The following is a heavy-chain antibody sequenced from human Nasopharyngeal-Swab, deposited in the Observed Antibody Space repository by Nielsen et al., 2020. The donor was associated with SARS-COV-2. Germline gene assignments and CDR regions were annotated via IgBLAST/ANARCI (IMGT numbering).Heavy chain of an antibody. D-gene: IGHD3-10*01. CDR1: GGTFSRYA. CDR3: ARGPYYYGSEEYFDY. Sequence: SVKVSCKASGGTFSRYAISWVRQAPGQGLEWMGGIIPIFGTANYAQKFQGRVTITADESTSTAYMELSSLRSEDTAVYYCARGPYYYGSEEYFDYWGQGTLVTVSS. V-gene: IGHV1-69*13. J-gene: IGHJ4*02. CDR2: IIPIFGTA.